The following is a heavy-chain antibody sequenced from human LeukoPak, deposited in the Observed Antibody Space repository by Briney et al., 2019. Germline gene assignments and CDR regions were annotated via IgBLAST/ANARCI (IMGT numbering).Heavy chain of an antibody. CDR1: GGSISSGGYC. CDR3: ARVWVVVAATPTGWFDP. D-gene: IGHD2-15*01. Sequence: SETLSLTCTVSGGSISSGGYCWSWIRQHPGKGLEWIGYIYYSGSTYYNPSLKGRATISEDTSKNQFSLKLSSVAAADTAVYYCARVWVVVAATPTGWFDPWGQGTLVTVSS. CDR2: IYYSGST. V-gene: IGHV4-31*03. J-gene: IGHJ5*02.